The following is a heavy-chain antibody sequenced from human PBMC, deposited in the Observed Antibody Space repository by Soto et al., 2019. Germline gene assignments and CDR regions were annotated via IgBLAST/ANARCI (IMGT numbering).Heavy chain of an antibody. CDR3: AKDREQWLLTFGDY. CDR1: GFTFSSYA. D-gene: IGHD6-19*01. CDR2: ISGSGGST. Sequence: EVQLLESGGGLVQPGGSLRLSCAASGFTFSSYAMSWVRQAPGKGLEWVSAISGSGGSTYYADSVKGRFTISRDNSKNTRYLQMNSLRAEDTALYYCAKDREQWLLTFGDYWGQGTLVPVSS. J-gene: IGHJ4*02. V-gene: IGHV3-23*01.